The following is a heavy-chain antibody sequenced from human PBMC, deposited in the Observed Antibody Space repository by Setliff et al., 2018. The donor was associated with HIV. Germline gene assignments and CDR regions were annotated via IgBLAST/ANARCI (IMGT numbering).Heavy chain of an antibody. Sequence: SETLSLTCNVSGGSISSGIQYWGWVRQSPGKGLEWIGTISYSGSTYYNPSLKSRVTISVDTSNNQVSLRLNSVTAADTAVYYCARAPITIYGVIIIPVYFDYWGQGTLVTVSS. CDR3: ARAPITIYGVIIIPVYFDY. CDR2: ISYSGST. V-gene: IGHV4-39*07. J-gene: IGHJ4*02. CDR1: GGSISSGIQY. D-gene: IGHD3-3*01.